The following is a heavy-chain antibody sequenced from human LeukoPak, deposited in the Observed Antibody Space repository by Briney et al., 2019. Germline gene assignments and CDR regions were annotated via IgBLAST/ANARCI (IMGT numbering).Heavy chain of an antibody. D-gene: IGHD3-10*01. CDR1: GFSFSSYR. Sequence: GGSLRLSCAASGFSFSSYRMNWVRQAPGKGLEWVAVISYDGSNKYYADSVKGRFTISRDNSKNTLYLQMNSLRAEDTAVYYCARFKVITRGAFDIWGQGTMVTVSS. J-gene: IGHJ3*02. V-gene: IGHV3-30*03. CDR3: ARFKVITRGAFDI. CDR2: ISYDGSNK.